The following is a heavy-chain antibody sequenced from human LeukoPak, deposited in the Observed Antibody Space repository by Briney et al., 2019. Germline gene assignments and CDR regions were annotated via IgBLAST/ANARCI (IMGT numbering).Heavy chain of an antibody. Sequence: PGGSLRLSCAASGFTFSSYNMNWVRQAPGKGLEWVSYISSSSSTIYYADSVKGRFTISRDNAKNSLYLQMNSLRAEDTAVYYCARGHSGSPGAFDIWGQGTMVTVSS. CDR2: ISSSSSTI. D-gene: IGHD1-26*01. J-gene: IGHJ3*02. CDR3: ARGHSGSPGAFDI. V-gene: IGHV3-48*04. CDR1: GFTFSSYN.